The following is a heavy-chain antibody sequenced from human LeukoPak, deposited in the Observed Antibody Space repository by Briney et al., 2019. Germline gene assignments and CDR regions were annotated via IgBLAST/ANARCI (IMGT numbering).Heavy chain of an antibody. CDR1: GYSISSGYY. CDR3: ARVGAVVVAAATSFDY. V-gene: IGHV4-38-2*02. J-gene: IGHJ4*02. Sequence: SETLSLTCTVSGYSISSGYYWGWILQPPGKGLEWIASIYHSGSTSFYNPSLKSRVTISVDTSKNHFSLKLSSLTAADTAVYYCARVGAVVVAAATSFDYWGQGTLVTVSS. CDR2: IYHSGSTS. D-gene: IGHD2-15*01.